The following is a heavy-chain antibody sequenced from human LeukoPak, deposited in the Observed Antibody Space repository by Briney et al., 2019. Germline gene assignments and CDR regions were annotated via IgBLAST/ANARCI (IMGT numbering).Heavy chain of an antibody. D-gene: IGHD2-15*01. CDR1: GSTLTALS. V-gene: IGHV1-24*01. Sequence: ASVTVSCKVFGSTLTALSMHWVGQTPAKGIEWIAGFYPGNDETVYAQNLQGRLTVTEDSSTETAYMELNSLTSDDTAVYYCASAAGGLNYYFFAMDVWGQGTTVTVSS. CDR2: FYPGNDET. J-gene: IGHJ6*02. CDR3: ASAAGGLNYYFFAMDV.